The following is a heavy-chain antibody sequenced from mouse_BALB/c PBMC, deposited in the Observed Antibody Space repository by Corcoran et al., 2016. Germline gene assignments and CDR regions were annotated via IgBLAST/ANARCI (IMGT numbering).Heavy chain of an antibody. CDR3: ARGDSSNFDY. V-gene: IGHV9-1*02. CDR1: GYTFTNYG. J-gene: IGHJ2*01. D-gene: IGHD3-3*01. CDR2: INTYTGEP. Sequence: QIQLVQSGPELKKPGETVKISCKASGYTFTNYGLNWVKQAPGKGLKWMGWINTYTGEPTYADDFKGRFAFSLETSARTAYLQINNLKNEDMATYFWARGDSSNFDYWGQGTTLTVSS.